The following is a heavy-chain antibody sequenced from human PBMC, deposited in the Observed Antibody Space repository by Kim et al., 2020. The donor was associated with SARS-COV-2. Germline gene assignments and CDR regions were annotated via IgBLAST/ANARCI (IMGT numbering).Heavy chain of an antibody. D-gene: IGHD4-17*01. CDR3: ARAPLYGDYYYYGMDV. J-gene: IGHJ6*02. CDR2: IYHTGST. CDR1: GGSISSSNW. V-gene: IGHV4-4*02. Sequence: SETLSLTCAVSGGSISSSNWWSWVRQPPGKGLEWIGEIYHTGSTNYNPSLKSRITISVDKSKNHFSLKLSSVTAADTAVYYCARAPLYGDYYYYGMDVWGQGTTVTVSS.